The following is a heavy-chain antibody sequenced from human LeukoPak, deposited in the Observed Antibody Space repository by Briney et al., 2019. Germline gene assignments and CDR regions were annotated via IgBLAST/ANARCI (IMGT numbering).Heavy chain of an antibody. V-gene: IGHV3-23*01. J-gene: IGHJ4*02. CDR1: GFTFSSYA. Sequence: GGSLRLSCAASGFTFSSYAMSWVGQAPGKGLAWVSAISGSGSSTYYADSVKGRFTISRDNSNNTLYLQMNSLRAEDTAVYYCVKSKSGCSSTSCYAISFDYWGQGTLVTVSS. D-gene: IGHD2-2*01. CDR2: ISGSGSST. CDR3: VKSKSGCSSTSCYAISFDY.